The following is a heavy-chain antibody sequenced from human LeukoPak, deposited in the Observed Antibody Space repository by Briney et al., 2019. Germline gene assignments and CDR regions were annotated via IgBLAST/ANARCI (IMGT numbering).Heavy chain of an antibody. CDR3: ARDQYPTTVTHNFDY. V-gene: IGHV3-64*01. J-gene: IGHJ4*02. CDR2: ISSNGGST. CDR1: GFTFSSYA. Sequence: EPGGSLRLSCAASGFTFSSYAMHWVRQAPGKGLEYVSAISSNGGSTYYANSVKGRFTISRDNSKNTLYLQMGSLRAEDMAVYYCARDQYPTTVTHNFDYWGQGTLVTVSS. D-gene: IGHD4-17*01.